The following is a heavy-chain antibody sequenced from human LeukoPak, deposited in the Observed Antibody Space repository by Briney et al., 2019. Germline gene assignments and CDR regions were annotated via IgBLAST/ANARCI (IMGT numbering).Heavy chain of an antibody. J-gene: IGHJ4*02. CDR2: IYYSGST. Sequence: SETLSLTCTVFGGSISSGGYYWSWIRQHPGKGLEWIGYIYYSGSTYYNPSLKSRVTISVDTSKNQFSLKLSSVTAADTAVYYCARMGPDDILTGYSDYWGQGTLVTVSS. CDR1: GGSISSGGYY. D-gene: IGHD3-9*01. V-gene: IGHV4-31*03. CDR3: ARMGPDDILTGYSDY.